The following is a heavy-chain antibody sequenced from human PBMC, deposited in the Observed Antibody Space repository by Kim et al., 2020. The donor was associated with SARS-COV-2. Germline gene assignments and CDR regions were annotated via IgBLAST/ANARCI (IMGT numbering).Heavy chain of an antibody. J-gene: IGHJ4*02. V-gene: IGHV3-7*03. D-gene: IGHD3-16*01. CDR2: DESGK. CDR3: SSGGAY. Sequence: DESGKFYGDPVKSRFTISRDNAKNSLNLQMSSLRVEDTAVYYCSSGGAYWGQGTLVTISA.